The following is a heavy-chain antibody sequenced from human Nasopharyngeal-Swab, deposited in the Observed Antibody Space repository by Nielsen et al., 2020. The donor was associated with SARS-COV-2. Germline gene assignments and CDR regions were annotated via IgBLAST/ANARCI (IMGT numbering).Heavy chain of an antibody. CDR3: ARVFGVVNPYYYYYYMDV. D-gene: IGHD3-3*01. CDR2: IYHSGST. V-gene: IGHV4-38-2*01. CDR1: GYSISSGYY. J-gene: IGHJ6*03. Sequence: SETLSLTCAVSGYSISSGYYWGWIRQPPGKGLEWIGSIYHSGSTYYNPSLKSRVTISVDTSKNRFSLKLSSVTAADTAVYYCARVFGVVNPYYYYYYMDVWGKGTTVTVSS.